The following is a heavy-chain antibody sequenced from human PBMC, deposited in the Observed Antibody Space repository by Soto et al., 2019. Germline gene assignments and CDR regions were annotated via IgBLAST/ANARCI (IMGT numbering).Heavy chain of an antibody. D-gene: IGHD3-9*01. J-gene: IGHJ4*02. Sequence: GASVHVSCQASGGTFSSYAISWVRQAPGQGLEWMGGIIPIFGTANYAQKFQGRVTITADKSTSTAYVELTSVTAADTAVYYCARVRWLSEYDSLTGYYIFDQWGRGTLVTVSS. CDR3: ARVRWLSEYDSLTGYYIFDQ. CDR1: GGTFSSYA. CDR2: IIPIFGTA. V-gene: IGHV1-69*06.